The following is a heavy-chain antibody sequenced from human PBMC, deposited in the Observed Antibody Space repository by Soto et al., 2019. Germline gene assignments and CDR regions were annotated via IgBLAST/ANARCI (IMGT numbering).Heavy chain of an antibody. CDR2: ISTYNGDA. D-gene: IGHD6-6*01. Sequence: GASVKVSCKSSGYTFSTSGISWVRQAPGQGLEWMGWISTYNGDANYAQRFQGRVTMTTDTSTSTTFMELRSLRSDDTAVYYCAREGPRPYYYYGMDVWGQGTTVPSP. CDR3: AREGPRPYYYYGMDV. V-gene: IGHV1-18*01. J-gene: IGHJ6*02. CDR1: GYTFSTSG.